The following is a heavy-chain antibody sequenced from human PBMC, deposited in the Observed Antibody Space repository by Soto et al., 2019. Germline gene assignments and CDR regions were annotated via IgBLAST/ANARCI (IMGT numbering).Heavy chain of an antibody. J-gene: IGHJ4*02. Sequence: QVQLVESGGGVVQPGRSLRLSCAVSGFTLSSHAMHWVRQAPGKGLEWVALILSDGSNKYYADSVKGRFTTSRDNSKNTMYLPMNSRSVEDTAVYYCARDDEGGSDCDLGYWGQGALVTVSS. D-gene: IGHD1-26*01. CDR1: GFTLSSHA. CDR2: ILSDGSNK. CDR3: ARDDEGGSDCDLGY. V-gene: IGHV3-30-3*01.